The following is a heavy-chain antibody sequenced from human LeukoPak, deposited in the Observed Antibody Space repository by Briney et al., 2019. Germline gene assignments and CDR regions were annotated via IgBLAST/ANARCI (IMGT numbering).Heavy chain of an antibody. D-gene: IGHD3-10*01. CDR1: GFTFSSYA. CDR3: AKAAYYYGSGSSIA. J-gene: IGHJ5*02. V-gene: IGHV3-23*01. Sequence: GGSLRLSCAASGFTFSSYAMSWVRQAPGKGLEWVSGFSVSDQTTYYADSVKGRFTISRDNAKNTLYLQMNSLRAEDTAVYYCAKAAYYYGSGSSIAWGQGTLVTVSS. CDR2: FSVSDQTT.